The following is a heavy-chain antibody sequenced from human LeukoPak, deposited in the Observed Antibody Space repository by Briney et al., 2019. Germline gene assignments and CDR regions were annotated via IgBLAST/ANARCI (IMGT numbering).Heavy chain of an antibody. CDR3: AKCSTSAYTTGWCNWIDP. CDR1: GFTFTSDA. J-gene: IGHJ5*02. CDR2: TVSRGTT. Sequence: GGSLRLSCVASGFTFTSDAMNWVRQAPGKGLEWVSSTVSRGTTQYADSVKGRFTVSRDTSKNTLYLQMNSLRADDTAVYYCAKCSTSAYTTGWCNWIDPWGQGTLVTISS. D-gene: IGHD6-19*01. V-gene: IGHV3-23*01.